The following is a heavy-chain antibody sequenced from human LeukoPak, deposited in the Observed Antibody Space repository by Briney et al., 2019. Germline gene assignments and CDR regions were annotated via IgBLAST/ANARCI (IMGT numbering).Heavy chain of an antibody. CDR2: ISYDGSNK. CDR3: AKDCTAMVTGLNY. J-gene: IGHJ4*02. CDR1: GFTFSSYG. D-gene: IGHD5-18*01. V-gene: IGHV3-30*18. Sequence: GGSLRLSCAASGFTFSSYGMHWVRQAPGKGLEWVAVISYDGSNKYYADSVKGRFTISRDNSKNTLYLQMNSLRAEDTAVYYCAKDCTAMVTGLNYWGQGTLVTVSS.